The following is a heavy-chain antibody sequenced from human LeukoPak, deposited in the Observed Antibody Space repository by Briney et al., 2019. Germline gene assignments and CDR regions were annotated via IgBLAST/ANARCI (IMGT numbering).Heavy chain of an antibody. J-gene: IGHJ4*02. Sequence: GGSLRLSCAASGFTFSSYSMNWVRQAPGKGLEWVSSISSSSSYIYYADSVKGRFTISRDNAKNSLYLQMNSPRAEDTAVYYCARSQRYSGYDFDYWGQGTLVTVSS. CDR1: GFTFSSYS. CDR3: ARSQRYSGYDFDY. D-gene: IGHD5-12*01. CDR2: ISSSSSYI. V-gene: IGHV3-21*01.